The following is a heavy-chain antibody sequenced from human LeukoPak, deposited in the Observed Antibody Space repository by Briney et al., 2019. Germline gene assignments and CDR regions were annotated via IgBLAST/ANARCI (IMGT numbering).Heavy chain of an antibody. Sequence: SETLSLTCTVSGGSISSGGYYWSWIRQHPGKGLEWIGYIYYSGSTYYNPSLKSRVTISVDTSKNQFSLKLSSVTAADTAVYYCARGSDSSSWYADPEGLHYWGQGTLVTVSS. CDR1: GGSISSGGYY. CDR2: IYYSGST. J-gene: IGHJ4*02. D-gene: IGHD6-13*01. CDR3: ARGSDSSSWYADPEGLHY. V-gene: IGHV4-31*03.